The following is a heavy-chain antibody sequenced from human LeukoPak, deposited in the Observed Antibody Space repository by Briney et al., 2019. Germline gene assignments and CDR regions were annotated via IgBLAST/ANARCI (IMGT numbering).Heavy chain of an antibody. J-gene: IGHJ4*02. D-gene: IGHD3-3*01. CDR3: ASGRYDFWSGYLVLDY. Sequence: SETLSLTCTVSGGSISSYYWSWIRQPPGKGLEWIGYIYYSGSTNYNPSLKSRVTISVDTSKNQFSLKLSAVTAADTAAYYCASGRYDFWSGYLVLDYWGQGTLVTVSS. CDR2: IYYSGST. CDR1: GGSISSYY. V-gene: IGHV4-59*01.